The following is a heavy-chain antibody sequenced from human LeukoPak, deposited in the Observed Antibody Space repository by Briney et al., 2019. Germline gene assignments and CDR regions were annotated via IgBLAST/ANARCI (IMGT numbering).Heavy chain of an antibody. V-gene: IGHV3-23*01. D-gene: IGHD3-10*01. CDR2: ISGSGGST. Sequence: GGSLRLSCAASGFTFSSYAMSWVRQAPGKGLEWVSAISGSGGSTYYADSVKGRFTISRDNSKNTLYLQMNSLRAEDTAVYCCAKDMVRGVIIGWFDPWGQGTLVTVSS. CDR3: AKDMVRGVIIGWFDP. J-gene: IGHJ5*02. CDR1: GFTFSSYA.